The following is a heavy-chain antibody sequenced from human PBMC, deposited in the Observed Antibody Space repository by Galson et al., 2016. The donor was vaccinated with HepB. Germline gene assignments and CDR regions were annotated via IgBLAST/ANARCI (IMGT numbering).Heavy chain of an antibody. CDR1: GFTFSSYW. J-gene: IGHJ4*02. CDR3: TRYYDILTGYFASDY. D-gene: IGHD3-9*01. Sequence: SLRLPCAASGFTFSSYWMQWVRQAPGKGLVWVSRIHGDGSTTSDADSVKGRFTISRNNAKNTLYLQMNSLRAEDTAVYYCTRYYDILTGYFASDYWGQGTLVTVSS. V-gene: IGHV3-74*01. CDR2: IHGDGSTT.